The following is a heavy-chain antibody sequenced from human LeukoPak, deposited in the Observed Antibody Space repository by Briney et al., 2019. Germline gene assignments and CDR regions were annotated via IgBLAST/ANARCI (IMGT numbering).Heavy chain of an antibody. D-gene: IGHD3-22*01. J-gene: IGHJ6*02. CDR1: GGSISSYY. Sequence: SETLSLTCTVSGGSISSYYWSWIRQPPGKGLEWIGYLYYSGSTNYNPSLKSRVTISVDTSKNQFSLKLSSVTAADTAVYYCARRPANYYDSSGYYYYYGMDVWGQGTTVTVSS. CDR2: LYYSGST. V-gene: IGHV4-59*08. CDR3: ARRPANYYDSSGYYYYYGMDV.